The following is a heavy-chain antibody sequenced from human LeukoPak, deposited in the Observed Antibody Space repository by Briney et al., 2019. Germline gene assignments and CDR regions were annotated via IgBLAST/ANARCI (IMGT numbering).Heavy chain of an antibody. J-gene: IGHJ2*01. D-gene: IGHD3-22*01. CDR1: GDSMSSYF. Sequence: SETLSLTCTVSGDSMSSYFWTWVRQFPGKGLEWVGYIYQTTTTYNPSLKGRATISADMSQNQLSLRVTSVTAADTAVYYCARHGFPRTYYYDSSGPTLLWYFDLWGRGTLVTVSS. CDR2: IYQTTT. V-gene: IGHV4-59*01. CDR3: ARHGFPRTYYYDSSGPTLLWYFDL.